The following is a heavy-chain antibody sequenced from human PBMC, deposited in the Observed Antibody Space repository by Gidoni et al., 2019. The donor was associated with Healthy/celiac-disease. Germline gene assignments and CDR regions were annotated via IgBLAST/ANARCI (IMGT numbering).Heavy chain of an antibody. Sequence: EVQLLESGGGLVQPGGSLRLSCSASGFTFSSYVMSWVRQAPGKGMEWVSAISGSGGSTYYADSVKGRFTISRDNSKNTLYLQMNSLRAEDTAVYYCAKDLGGSPEHWGQGTLVTVSS. D-gene: IGHD2-15*01. CDR1: GFTFSSYV. CDR2: ISGSGGST. V-gene: IGHV3-23*01. CDR3: AKDLGGSPEH. J-gene: IGHJ4*02.